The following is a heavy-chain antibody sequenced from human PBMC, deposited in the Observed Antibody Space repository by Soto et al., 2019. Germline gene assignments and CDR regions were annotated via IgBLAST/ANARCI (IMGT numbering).Heavy chain of an antibody. CDR2: IWTSGST. V-gene: IGHV4-4*07. CDR3: ARTVGAAYYFDF. CDR1: GGSIAKYY. J-gene: IGHJ4*02. D-gene: IGHD1-26*01. Sequence: SQTLCVSCTVAGGSIAKYYGSWIRQPAGKGLEWIGRIWTSGSTNYNPSLKSRVTMSIDTSNKHFSLSLKTVTAADTAVYYCARTVGAAYYFDFWGQGALVTAPQ.